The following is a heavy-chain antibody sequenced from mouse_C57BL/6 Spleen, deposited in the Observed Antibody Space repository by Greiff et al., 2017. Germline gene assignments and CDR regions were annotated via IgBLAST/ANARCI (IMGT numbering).Heavy chain of an antibody. CDR1: GYTFTSYW. J-gene: IGHJ2*01. CDR3: ARRGYYGSSLLFDY. V-gene: IGHV1-61*01. D-gene: IGHD1-1*01. CDR2: IYPSDSET. Sequence: VQLQQPGAELVRPGSSVELSCKASGYTFTSYWMDWVKQRPGQGLEWIGNIYPSDSETHYNQKFKDKATLTVDKSSSTAYMQLSSLTSEDSAVYYCARRGYYGSSLLFDYWGQGTTLTVSS.